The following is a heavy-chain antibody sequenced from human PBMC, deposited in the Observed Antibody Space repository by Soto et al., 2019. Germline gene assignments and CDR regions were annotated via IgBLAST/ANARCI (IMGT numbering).Heavy chain of an antibody. D-gene: IGHD2-21*02. J-gene: IGHJ4*02. CDR2: VSWNSGSI. Sequence: GGSLRISCAASGFIFDNHAMNWVRQAPGKGLGWVAGVSWNSGSIDYADSVKGRFTISRDNAKNSLYLQMNSLRAEATALYYCARDRCGGDCYSFDYWGQGTPVTISS. CDR3: ARDRCGGDCYSFDY. V-gene: IGHV3-9*01. CDR1: GFIFDNHA.